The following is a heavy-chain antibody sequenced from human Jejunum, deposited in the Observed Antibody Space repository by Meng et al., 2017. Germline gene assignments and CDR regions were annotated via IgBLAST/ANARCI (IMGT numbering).Heavy chain of an antibody. CDR1: GFSLSTSGVG. V-gene: IGHV2-5*02. Sequence: QITLKESGPTLVKPTQTLTLTCTFSGFSLSTSGVGVGWIRQPPGKALEWLAIIYWDDDKRYSPSLKSRLTITKDTFKNQVVLTMTNMDPVDTATYYCARLPDYYDTSGYYGWGQGTLVTVSS. CDR3: ARLPDYYDTSGYYG. J-gene: IGHJ4*02. D-gene: IGHD3-22*01. CDR2: IYWDDDK.